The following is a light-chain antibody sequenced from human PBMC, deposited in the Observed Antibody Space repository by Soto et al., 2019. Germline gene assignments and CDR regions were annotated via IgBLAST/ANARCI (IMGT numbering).Light chain of an antibody. J-gene: IGKJ1*01. Sequence: DIKMTQSPSTLSASVGDRVTITCRASQSISNLLAWYQQKPGTAPKVLIYHASNLQSGVPSRFSGSGSGTEFTLTISSLQPDDFATYYCQQYNSYSFGQGTKVDIK. V-gene: IGKV1-5*01. CDR2: HAS. CDR3: QQYNSYS. CDR1: QSISNL.